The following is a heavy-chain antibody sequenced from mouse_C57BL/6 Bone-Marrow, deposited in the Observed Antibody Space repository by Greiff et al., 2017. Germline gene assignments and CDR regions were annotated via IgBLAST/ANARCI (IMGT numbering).Heavy chain of an antibody. J-gene: IGHJ2*01. D-gene: IGHD2-3*01. CDR1: GYTFTSYW. CDR3: AMGDDHYFDY. CDR2: IDPSDSET. V-gene: IGHV1-52*01. Sequence: QVQLQQPGAELVRPGSSVQLSCKASGYTFTSYWMHWVKQRPIQGLEWIGNIDPSDSETHYTQKFKDKATLTVDKSSSTAYMQLSSLTSEDSAVYYCAMGDDHYFDYWGQGTTLTVSS.